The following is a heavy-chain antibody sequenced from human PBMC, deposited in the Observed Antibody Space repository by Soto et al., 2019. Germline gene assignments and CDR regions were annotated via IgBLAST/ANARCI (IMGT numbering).Heavy chain of an antibody. J-gene: IGHJ4*02. CDR2: IWYDGSNK. V-gene: IGHV3-33*01. D-gene: IGHD6-13*01. CDR1: GFTFSSDG. Sequence: PGGSLRLSCAASGFTFSSDGMHWVRQAPGKGLEWVAVIWYDGSNKYYADSVKGRFTISRDNSKNTLYLQMNSLRAEDTAVYYCARAPEGNYFDDWGQGTLVTVSS. CDR3: ARAPEGNYFDD.